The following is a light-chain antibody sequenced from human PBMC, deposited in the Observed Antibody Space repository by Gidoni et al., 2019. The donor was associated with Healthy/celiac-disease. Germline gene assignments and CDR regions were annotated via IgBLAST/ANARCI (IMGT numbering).Light chain of an antibody. Sequence: IVMTKSPATLCMSTGERATLSCRARQSVSSNLAWYQQKPGKAPRLLIYGASNRATGIPARFSGSGSGTEFTLTISSLQSEDFAVYYCQQYNNWPWTFGQGTKVEIK. CDR3: QQYNNWPWT. CDR1: QSVSSN. CDR2: GAS. V-gene: IGKV3-15*01. J-gene: IGKJ1*01.